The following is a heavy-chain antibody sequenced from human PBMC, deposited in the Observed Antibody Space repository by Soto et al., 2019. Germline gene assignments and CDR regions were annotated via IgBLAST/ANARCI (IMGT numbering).Heavy chain of an antibody. J-gene: IGHJ4*02. D-gene: IGHD6-19*01. CDR1: GFTFSGYA. CDR3: ARRIAVTGQALLPIDC. CDR2: ISGGGGST. Sequence: EVQLLESGGGVVQPGGSLRLSCAASGFTFSGYAMSWVRQAPGKGLEWVSTISGGGGSTYYADSVKGRFTISRDNSKNTLYLKMNSLRAEDTPVYYCARRIAVTGQALLPIDCWGQGTLVTVSS. V-gene: IGHV3-23*01.